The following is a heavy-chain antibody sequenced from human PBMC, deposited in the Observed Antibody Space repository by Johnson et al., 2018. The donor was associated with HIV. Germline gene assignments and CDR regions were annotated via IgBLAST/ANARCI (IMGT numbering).Heavy chain of an antibody. Sequence: VQLVESGGGVVQLGRYLRLSCAASGFNFSSDGMHWVRQAPGKGLEWVAIIYYDGSIKFYADSVKGRFTNSRDNSKNMLYLQMNSLRVEDTAVYYCANLIGGGIWGQGTMVTVSS. CDR3: ANLIGGGI. CDR2: IYYDGSIK. V-gene: IGHV3-33*06. D-gene: IGHD3-16*01. CDR1: GFNFSSDG. J-gene: IGHJ3*02.